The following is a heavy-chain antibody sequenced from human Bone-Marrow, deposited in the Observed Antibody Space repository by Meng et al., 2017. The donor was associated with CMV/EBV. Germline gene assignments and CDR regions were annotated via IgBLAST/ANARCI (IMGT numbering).Heavy chain of an antibody. J-gene: IGHJ4*02. CDR2: IFSNDEK. Sequence: SGPTLVKPTETLTLTCTVSGFSLSNARMGVSWIRQPPGKALEWLAHIFSNDEKSYSTSLKSRLTISKDTSKSQVVLTMTNMDPVDTATYYCARESPYYGPDYWGQGTLVTVSS. CDR1: GFSLSNARMG. D-gene: IGHD3-10*01. V-gene: IGHV2-26*01. CDR3: ARESPYYGPDY.